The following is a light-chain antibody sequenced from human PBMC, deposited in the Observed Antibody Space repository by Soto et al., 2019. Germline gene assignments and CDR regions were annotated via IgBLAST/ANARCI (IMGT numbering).Light chain of an antibody. CDR1: QSISSTY. Sequence: EIVLTQSPGTLSLSPGERATLSCRARQSISSTYLAWYRQKPGQAPRLLSYDASSRATGIPDRFSGSGSGTDFTLTISRLEPEDVAVYYCQQYYASAWTFGQGTRVEIK. CDR2: DAS. J-gene: IGKJ1*01. V-gene: IGKV3-20*01. CDR3: QQYYASAWT.